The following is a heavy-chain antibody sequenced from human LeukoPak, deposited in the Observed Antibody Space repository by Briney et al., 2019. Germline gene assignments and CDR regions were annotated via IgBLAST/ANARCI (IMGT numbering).Heavy chain of an antibody. V-gene: IGHV4-59*01. CDR3: ARMAQPVWILDY. CDR1: GGSISSYY. J-gene: IGHJ4*02. CDR2: IYYSGST. D-gene: IGHD5-18*01. Sequence: SETLSLTCTVSGGSISSYYWSWIRQPPGKGLEWIGYIYYSGSTNYNPSLKSRVTISVDTSKNQFSLKLSSVTAADTAAYYCARMAQPVWILDYWGQGTLVTVSS.